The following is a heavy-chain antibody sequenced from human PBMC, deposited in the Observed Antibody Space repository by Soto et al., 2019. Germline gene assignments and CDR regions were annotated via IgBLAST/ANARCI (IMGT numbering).Heavy chain of an antibody. CDR2: IIPIFGTA. CDR3: ARVPNCSGGSCYFGWFDP. V-gene: IGHV1-69*13. J-gene: IGHJ5*02. Sequence: ASVTVSCKDSGGTFSSYAIRWVRQAPKQGLEWMGGIIPIFGTANYAQKFQGRVTITADESTSTAYMELSSLRSEDTAVYYCARVPNCSGGSCYFGWFDPWGQGTLVTVSS. D-gene: IGHD2-15*01. CDR1: GGTFSSYA.